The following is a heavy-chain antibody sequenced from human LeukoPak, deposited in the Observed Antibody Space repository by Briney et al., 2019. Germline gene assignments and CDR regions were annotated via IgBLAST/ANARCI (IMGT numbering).Heavy chain of an antibody. V-gene: IGHV1-2*02. J-gene: IGHJ4*02. CDR1: GYTFTGYY. D-gene: IGHD3-22*01. CDR3: ARAYYYDSSGYYLVY. Sequence: ASVKVSCKASGYTFTGYYMHWVRQAPGQGLEWMGWINPNSGGTNYAQKFQGRVIMTRDTSISTAYMELSRLRSDDTTVYYCARAYYYDSSGYYLVYWGQGTLVTVSP. CDR2: INPNSGGT.